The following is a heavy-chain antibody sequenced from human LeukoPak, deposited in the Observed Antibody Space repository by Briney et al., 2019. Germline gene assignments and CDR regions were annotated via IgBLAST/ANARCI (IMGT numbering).Heavy chain of an antibody. J-gene: IGHJ4*02. V-gene: IGHV1-8*01. CDR2: MNPNSGNT. D-gene: IGHD5-18*01. CDR1: GYTFTSYD. CDR3: ARGPGYSYGVDY. Sequence: ASVKVSCKASGYTFTSYDINWVRQATGQGLEWMGWMNPNSGNTGYAQKFQGRVTMTRNTSISTAYMELSSLRSEDTAVYYCARGPGYSYGVDYWGQGTLVTVSS.